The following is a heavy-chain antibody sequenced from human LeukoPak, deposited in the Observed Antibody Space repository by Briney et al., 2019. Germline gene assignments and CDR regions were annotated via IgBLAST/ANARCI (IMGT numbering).Heavy chain of an antibody. J-gene: IGHJ3*02. Sequence: SQTLSLTCAVSGGSISSGGYSWSWIRQPPGKGLEWIGYIYHSGSTNYNPSLKSRVTISVDRSKNQFSLKLSSVTAADTAVYYCARSAGAFDIWGQGTMVTVSS. V-gene: IGHV4-30-2*01. CDR1: GGSISSGGYS. D-gene: IGHD6-19*01. CDR2: IYHSGST. CDR3: ARSAGAFDI.